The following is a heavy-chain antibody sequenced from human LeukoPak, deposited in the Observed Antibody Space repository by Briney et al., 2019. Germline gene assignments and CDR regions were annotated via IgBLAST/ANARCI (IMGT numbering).Heavy chain of an antibody. V-gene: IGHV3-21*01. Sequence: GGSLRLSCAASGFTFSSYSMNWVRQGPGKGLEWVSSISSSSSYIYYADSVKGRFTISRDNSKNTLYLQMNSLRAEDTAVYYCARDRIAAAAPRYFDYWGQGTLVTFSS. D-gene: IGHD6-13*01. CDR2: ISSSSSYI. CDR1: GFTFSSYS. J-gene: IGHJ4*02. CDR3: ARDRIAAAAPRYFDY.